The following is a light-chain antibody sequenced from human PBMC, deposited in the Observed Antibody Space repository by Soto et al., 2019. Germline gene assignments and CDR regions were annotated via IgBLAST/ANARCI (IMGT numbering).Light chain of an antibody. CDR2: GAS. CDR1: QSVSSD. J-gene: IGKJ1*01. CDR3: QQYGSSLWT. Sequence: EIVMTQSPATLSVSPGERATLSCRASQSVSSDLAWYQHKPGQAPRLLIYGASSRATGIPDRFSGSGSGTDFTLTISRLEPEDFAVYYCQQYGSSLWTFGQGTKVDIK. V-gene: IGKV3-20*01.